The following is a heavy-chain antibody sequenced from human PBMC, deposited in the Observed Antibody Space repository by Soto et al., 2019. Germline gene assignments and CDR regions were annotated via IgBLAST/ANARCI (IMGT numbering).Heavy chain of an antibody. D-gene: IGHD1-1*01. CDR1: GFTFSTYA. Sequence: EVQLLESGGGLVQPGGSLRLSCAASGFTFSTYAMTWVRQAPGKGLEWVSGISDNGGTTYYADSVKGRFTISRDNSKSTLYLQMNSLRAEDTVVYYCAKGRGTGTTRLGAFDIWGQGTMVTVSS. CDR2: ISDNGGTT. V-gene: IGHV3-23*01. J-gene: IGHJ3*02. CDR3: AKGRGTGTTRLGAFDI.